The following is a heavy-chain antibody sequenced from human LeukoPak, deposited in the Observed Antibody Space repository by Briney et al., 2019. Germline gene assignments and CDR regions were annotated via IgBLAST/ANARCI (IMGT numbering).Heavy chain of an antibody. D-gene: IGHD5-12*01. CDR2: ISSSGGST. CDR3: AKDPAKWLRYYYYYYGMDV. CDR1: GFTFSSYA. V-gene: IGHV3-23*01. J-gene: IGHJ6*02. Sequence: GGSLRLSCAASGFTFSSYAMSWVRQAPGKGLEWVSAISSSGGSTYYADSVKGRFTISRDNSKNTLYLQMNSLRAEDTAVYYCAKDPAKWLRYYYYYYGMDVWGQGTTVTVSS.